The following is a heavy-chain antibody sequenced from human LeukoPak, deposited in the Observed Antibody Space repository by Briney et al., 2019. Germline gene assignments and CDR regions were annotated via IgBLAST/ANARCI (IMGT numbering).Heavy chain of an antibody. CDR2: IIPIFGTA. CDR1: GGTFSSYA. V-gene: IGHV1-69*01. CDR3: ARTLPRPYYFDY. J-gene: IGHJ4*02. Sequence: SVKVSCKASGGTFSSYAISWVRQAPGQGLEWMGGIIPIFGTANYAQKFQGRVTITADESTSTAYMELSSLRSEDTAVYYRARTLPRPYYFDYWGQGTLVTVSS.